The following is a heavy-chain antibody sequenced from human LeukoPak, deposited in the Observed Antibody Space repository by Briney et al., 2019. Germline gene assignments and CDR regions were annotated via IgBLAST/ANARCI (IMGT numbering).Heavy chain of an antibody. D-gene: IGHD3-22*01. CDR3: ASGSTPGSGYYFDS. J-gene: IGHJ4*01. Sequence: GSLRLSCVASGFTFRSYAMAWVRQAPGKGLEQGLEWVAAISAGGDTFYADSVKGRFTISRDNSRNTLYLQMNRLRAEDTDIYYCASGSTPGSGYYFDSWGPGTLVTVSS. CDR2: ISAGGDT. CDR1: GFTFRSYA. V-gene: IGHV3-23*01.